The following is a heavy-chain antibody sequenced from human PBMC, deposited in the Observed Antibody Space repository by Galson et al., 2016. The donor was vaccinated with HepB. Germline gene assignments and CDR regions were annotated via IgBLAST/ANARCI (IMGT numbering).Heavy chain of an antibody. Sequence: SLRLSCAASGFTFSSYAMSWVRQAPGKGLVWVSRIESDESSTSYADSVKGRFTISRDNAKNTLYLQMFSLRAEDTGVYYCVREAPWSYLFKYWGQGTLVTVSS. D-gene: IGHD1-26*01. CDR3: VREAPWSYLFKY. V-gene: IGHV3-74*01. J-gene: IGHJ4*02. CDR1: GFTFSSYA. CDR2: IESDESST.